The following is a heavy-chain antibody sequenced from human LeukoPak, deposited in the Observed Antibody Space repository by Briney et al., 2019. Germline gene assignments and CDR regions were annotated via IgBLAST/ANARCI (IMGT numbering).Heavy chain of an antibody. CDR2: IYYSGST. V-gene: IGHV4-39*07. J-gene: IGHJ3*02. D-gene: IGHD3-16*02. CDR1: GGSISSSSYY. Sequence: PSETLSLTCTVSGGSISSSSYYWGWIRQPPGKGLEWIGSIYYSGSTYYNPSLKSRVTISVDTSKNQFSLKLSSVTAADTAVYYCARDKNIYDYVWGSYRYIGAFDIWGQGTTVTVSS. CDR3: ARDKNIYDYVWGSYRYIGAFDI.